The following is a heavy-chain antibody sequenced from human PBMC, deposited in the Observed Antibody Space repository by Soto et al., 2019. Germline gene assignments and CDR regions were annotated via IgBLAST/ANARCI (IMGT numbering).Heavy chain of an antibody. CDR3: ARGKTVTTYYGMDV. V-gene: IGHV4-34*01. CDR1: GGYFSGYY. D-gene: IGHD4-4*01. Sequence: SETLSLNCAVYGGYFSGYYWSWIRQPPGKGLDWIGEINHSGSTNYKPSLKSRVTISVDTSKNQFSLMLSSVTAADTAVYYCARGKTVTTYYGMDVWGQGTTVTVSS. CDR2: INHSGST. J-gene: IGHJ6*02.